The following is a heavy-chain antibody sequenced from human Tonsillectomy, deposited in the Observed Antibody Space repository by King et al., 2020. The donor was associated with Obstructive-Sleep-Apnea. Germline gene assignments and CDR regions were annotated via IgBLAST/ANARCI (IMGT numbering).Heavy chain of an antibody. Sequence: VQLVQSGGGLVQPGGSLRLSCAASGFTFSSYAMNWVRQAPGKGLEWVSTISGGGGSTYYADSVKGRFTISRDNSKNTLYLRMNSLTADDTAVYYCAKGFGEAVGYWGQGTLVTVSS. J-gene: IGHJ4*02. CDR2: ISGGGGST. D-gene: IGHD3-10*01. CDR1: GFTFSSYA. V-gene: IGHV3-23*04. CDR3: AKGFGEAVGY.